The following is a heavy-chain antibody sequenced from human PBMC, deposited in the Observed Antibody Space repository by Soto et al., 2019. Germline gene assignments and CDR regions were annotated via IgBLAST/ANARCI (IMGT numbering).Heavy chain of an antibody. J-gene: IGHJ6*02. CDR3: ARQWTGSYGMDV. Sequence: QVQLQESGPGLVKPSETLSLTCTVSGGSISSYYWSWIRQPPGKGLEWIGYIYYSGSTNYNPSLKSRVTISVDTSKNQFSLKLSSVPAADTAVYYCARQWTGSYGMDVWGQGTTVTVSS. CDR2: IYYSGST. V-gene: IGHV4-59*08. CDR1: GGSISSYY. D-gene: IGHD3-10*01.